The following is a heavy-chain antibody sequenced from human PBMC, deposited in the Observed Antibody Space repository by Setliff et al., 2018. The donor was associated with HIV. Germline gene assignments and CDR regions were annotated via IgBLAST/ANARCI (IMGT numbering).Heavy chain of an antibody. CDR3: AKSYTSAWYEGWFDP. Sequence: PGGSLRLSCAASGFTFSSYWMSWVRQAPGKGLEWVANIKEDGDYEYYAESVKGRFTVSRDNSKNTLYLQMNNLRPEDTAMYYCAKSYTSAWYEGWFDPWGQGTLVTVSS. V-gene: IGHV3-7*03. CDR1: GFTFSSYW. CDR2: IKEDGDYE. D-gene: IGHD6-13*01. J-gene: IGHJ5*02.